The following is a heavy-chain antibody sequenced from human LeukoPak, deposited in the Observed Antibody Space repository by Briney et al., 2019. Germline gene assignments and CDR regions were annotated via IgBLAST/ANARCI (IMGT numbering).Heavy chain of an antibody. J-gene: IGHJ4*02. CDR1: GGSISSYY. CDR3: AREHNYGSGSYYIDY. CDR2: IYYSGST. Sequence: SETLSLTCTVSGGSISSYYWSWIRQPPGKGLEWIGYIYYSGSTNYNPSLKSRVTISVDTSKNQFSLKLSSVTAADTAVYYCAREHNYGSGSYYIDYWGQGTLVTVSS. D-gene: IGHD3-10*01. V-gene: IGHV4-59*01.